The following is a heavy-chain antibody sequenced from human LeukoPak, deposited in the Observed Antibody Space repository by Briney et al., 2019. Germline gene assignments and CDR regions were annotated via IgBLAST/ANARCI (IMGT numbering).Heavy chain of an antibody. CDR2: IIPIFDTA. CDR1: GGTFSSYA. D-gene: IGHD4-17*01. J-gene: IGHJ6*03. CDR3: ASSDYVRRNYYYYYYMDV. Sequence: SVKVSCKASGGTFSSYAISWVRPAPGQGLEWMGGIIPIFDTANYAQKFQGRVTITTDESTSTAYMELSSLRSEDTAVYYCASSDYVRRNYYYYYYMDVWGKGTTVTVSS. V-gene: IGHV1-69*05.